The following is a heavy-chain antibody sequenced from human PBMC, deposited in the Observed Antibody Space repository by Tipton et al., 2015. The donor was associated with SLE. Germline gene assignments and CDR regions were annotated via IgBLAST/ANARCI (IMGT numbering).Heavy chain of an antibody. CDR2: INHSGST. V-gene: IGHV4-34*01. CDR3: ARGFSSGYSHWYFDL. Sequence: TLSLTCAVYGGSFSGYYWSWIRQPPGKGLEWIGEINHSGSTDYNPSLKSRVTISEDTSKNQFSLKLTSVTAADTAVYYCARGFSSGYSHWYFDLWGRGTLVTVSS. D-gene: IGHD3-22*01. J-gene: IGHJ2*01. CDR1: GGSFSGYY.